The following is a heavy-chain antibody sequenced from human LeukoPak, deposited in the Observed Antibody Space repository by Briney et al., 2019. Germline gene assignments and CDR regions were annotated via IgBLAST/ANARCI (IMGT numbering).Heavy chain of an antibody. CDR3: VRAAAGGWFFQH. V-gene: IGHV6-1*01. CDR2: TYYRSKWYN. J-gene: IGHJ1*01. CDR1: GDHVSNNSAA. Sequence: SQTLSLTCAISGDHVSNNSAAWNWIRQSPSRGLEWLGRTYYRSKWYNDYALSVKSRITINPDTSKNQFSLHLNSVTPDDTAVYYCVRAAAGGWFFQHWGQGTLVTVSS. D-gene: IGHD6-13*01.